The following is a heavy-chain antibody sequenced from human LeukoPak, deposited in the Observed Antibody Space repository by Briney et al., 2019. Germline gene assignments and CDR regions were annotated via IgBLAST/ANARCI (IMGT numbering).Heavy chain of an antibody. V-gene: IGHV1-8*01. J-gene: IGHJ6*02. CDR3: ARGHVLSSGWRYYYHYGMDV. CDR1: GYIFTSYD. Sequence: ASVKVSCKASGYIFTSYDINWVRQATGKALEWTGWMNPNGGNRAYAQKFQGRVTMTRNTSISTAYMELSSLRSEDTAVYYCARGHVLSSGWRYYYHYGMDVWGQGTTVTVSS. D-gene: IGHD6-19*01. CDR2: MNPNGGNR.